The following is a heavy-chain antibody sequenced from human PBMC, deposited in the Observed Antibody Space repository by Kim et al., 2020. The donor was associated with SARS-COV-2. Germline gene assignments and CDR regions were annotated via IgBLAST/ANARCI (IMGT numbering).Heavy chain of an antibody. V-gene: IGHV1-3*01. CDR3: ARRGVVVVAALDY. D-gene: IGHD2-15*01. Sequence: YSQKFQGRVTISRDTSASTAYMELSSLRSEDTAVYYCARRGVVVVAALDYWGQGTLVTVSS. J-gene: IGHJ4*02.